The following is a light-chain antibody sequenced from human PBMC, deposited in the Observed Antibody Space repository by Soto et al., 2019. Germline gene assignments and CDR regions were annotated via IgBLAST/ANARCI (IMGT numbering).Light chain of an antibody. CDR2: GAS. CDR3: QQDNSWPRT. V-gene: IGKV3-15*01. Sequence: EIVMTQSPATLSVSPGESATLSCRASQSVNSNLAWYQHKPGQAPRLLIYGASSGAPGIPARFSGSGSATEFTLTISSLQSEDFAVYYCQQDNSWPRTFGQGTKVEIK. CDR1: QSVNSN. J-gene: IGKJ1*01.